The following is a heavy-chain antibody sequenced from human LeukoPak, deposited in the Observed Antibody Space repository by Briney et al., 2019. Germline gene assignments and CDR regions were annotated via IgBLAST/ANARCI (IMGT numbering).Heavy chain of an antibody. CDR1: GGSISSGDYY. CDR3: AGAYCGGACYPPYFQH. Sequence: SETLSLTCTVSGGSISSGDYYWSWIRQPPGKGLEWIGYIYYSGSTYYNPSLKSRVTISVDTSKNQFSLKLSSVTAADTAVYYCAGAYCGGACYPPYFQHWGQGTLVTVSS. V-gene: IGHV4-30-4*08. D-gene: IGHD2-21*01. CDR2: IYYSGST. J-gene: IGHJ1*01.